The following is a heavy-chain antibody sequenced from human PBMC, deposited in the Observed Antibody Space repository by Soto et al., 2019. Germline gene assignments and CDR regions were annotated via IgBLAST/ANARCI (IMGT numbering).Heavy chain of an antibody. CDR2: ISSSSSTI. CDR1: GFTFSSYS. V-gene: IGHV3-48*02. D-gene: IGHD7-27*01. J-gene: IGHJ6*02. Sequence: GSLTLSCAASGFTFSSYSMNWVRQAPGKGLEWVSYISSSSSTIYYADAVKGRFTISRDNAKNSLYLQMNSLRDEDTAVYYCARDPLPLTSAAYYYYGMDVWGQGTTVTVSS. CDR3: ARDPLPLTSAAYYYYGMDV.